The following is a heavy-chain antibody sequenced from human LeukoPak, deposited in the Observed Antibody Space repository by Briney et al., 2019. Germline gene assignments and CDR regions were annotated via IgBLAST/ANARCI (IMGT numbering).Heavy chain of an antibody. Sequence: ASVKVSCKASGYTFISYDINWVRQATGQGLEWMGWMNPTSGNTGYAQKFQGRVTMTRNTAISTAYMELSSLRSEDTAVYYCATVISQYDPNAYYPFQYWGQGTLVTVSS. V-gene: IGHV1-8*01. D-gene: IGHD3-22*01. CDR1: GYTFISYD. CDR3: ATVISQYDPNAYYPFQY. J-gene: IGHJ1*01. CDR2: MNPTSGNT.